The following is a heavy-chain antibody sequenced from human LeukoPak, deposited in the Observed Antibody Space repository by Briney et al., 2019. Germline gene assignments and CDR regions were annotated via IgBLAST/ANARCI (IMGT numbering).Heavy chain of an antibody. V-gene: IGHV4-30-2*01. CDR3: ASYPRVHDSVEGDAFDI. CDR1: GDSISSGDYY. Sequence: PSETLSLTCTVSGDSISSGDYYWSWIRQPPGKGLEWIGYIYHSGSTYYNPSLKSRVTISVDRSKNQFSLKLSSVTAADTAVYYCASYPRVHDSVEGDAFDIWGQGTMVTVSS. CDR2: IYHSGST. D-gene: IGHD1-1*01. J-gene: IGHJ3*02.